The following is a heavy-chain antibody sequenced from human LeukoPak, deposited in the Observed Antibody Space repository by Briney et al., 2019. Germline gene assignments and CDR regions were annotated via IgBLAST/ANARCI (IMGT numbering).Heavy chain of an antibody. CDR2: ISSRSNTI. D-gene: IGHD6-13*01. J-gene: IGHJ4*01. V-gene: IGHV3-48*04. Sequence: PGGSLRLSCVPSGFTFSSYTMHWVRQAPGKGLEWISHISSRSNTIYYTDSVKGRFTISRDNAKNSLYLQMSSLRVEDTAVYYCARAAGIAASGTRFDYFDYWGHGTLVTVSS. CDR3: ARAAGIAASGTRFDYFDY. CDR1: GFTFSSYT.